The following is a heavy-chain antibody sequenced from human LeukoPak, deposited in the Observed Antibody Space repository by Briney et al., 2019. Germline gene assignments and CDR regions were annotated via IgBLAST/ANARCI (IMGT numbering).Heavy chain of an antibody. CDR2: INHSGST. CDR3: ARHFDRDGYTSNAFDI. Sequence: SETLSLTCAVYGGSFSGYYWSWIRQPPGKGLEWIGGINHSGSTNYNPSLKSRVTISVDTSKNQFSLKLSSVTAADTAVYYCARHFDRDGYTSNAFDIWGQGTMVTVSS. J-gene: IGHJ3*02. CDR1: GGSFSGYY. V-gene: IGHV4-34*01. D-gene: IGHD5-24*01.